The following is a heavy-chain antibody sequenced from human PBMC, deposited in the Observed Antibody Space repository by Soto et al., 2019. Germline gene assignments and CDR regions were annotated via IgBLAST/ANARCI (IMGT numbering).Heavy chain of an antibody. CDR1: GFTFRSYS. J-gene: IGHJ4*02. CDR2: IRSSDGTT. V-gene: IGHV3-48*02. Sequence: EVQLVESGGTLVQPGGSLRLSCAVSGFTFRSYSVNWVRQAPGKGLEWISYIRSSDGTTRYTDSVRGRFTISTDTTKNSLYLQLNGLRDEDTAVYYCARDSAYGFDYWGQGTLITVSS. CDR3: ARDSAYGFDY. D-gene: IGHD5-12*01.